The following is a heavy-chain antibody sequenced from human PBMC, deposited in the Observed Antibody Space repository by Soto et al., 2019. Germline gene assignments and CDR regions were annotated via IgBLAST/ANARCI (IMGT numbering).Heavy chain of an antibody. V-gene: IGHV1-69*13. CDR3: ARGYNFISTGYYFDN. Sequence: GASVKVSCKASGGVFSNYALTWVRQAPGQGLEWLGGIVPVFATPNYAPKFQGRLTVTEDESTRTAYMELSSLTSEDTAMYYCARGYNFISTGYYFDNWGQGTLVTVSS. CDR1: GGVFSNYA. D-gene: IGHD3-22*01. J-gene: IGHJ5*02. CDR2: IVPVFATP.